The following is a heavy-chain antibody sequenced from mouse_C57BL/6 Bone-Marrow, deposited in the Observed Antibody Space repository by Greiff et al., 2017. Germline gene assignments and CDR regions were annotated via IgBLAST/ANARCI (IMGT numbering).Heavy chain of an antibody. CDR3: AREGTTVVGWYFDV. D-gene: IGHD1-1*01. CDR2: IKPCNGGT. Sequence: QVQPPQPGTEPVKPGASVKLFCKAFGYTFTSHRMHWVKQRPGQGLEWIGNIKPCNGGTNYNEKFKSKATLTVDKSSSTAYMQLSSLTSEDSAVHYCAREGTTVVGWYFDVWGTGTTVTVSS. V-gene: IGHV1-53*01. CDR1: GYTFTSHR. J-gene: IGHJ1*03.